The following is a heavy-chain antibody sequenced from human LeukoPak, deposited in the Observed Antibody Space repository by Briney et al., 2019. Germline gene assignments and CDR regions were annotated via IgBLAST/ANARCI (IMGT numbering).Heavy chain of an antibody. Sequence: SETLSLTCTVSGGSISSYYWSWIRQPPGKGLEWIGYIYYSGSTNYNPSLKSRVTISVDTSKNQFSLKLSSVTAADTAVYYCARELFAAFDYWGQGTLVTVSS. CDR3: ARELFAAFDY. J-gene: IGHJ4*02. CDR1: GGSISSYY. V-gene: IGHV4-59*01. CDR2: IYYSGST.